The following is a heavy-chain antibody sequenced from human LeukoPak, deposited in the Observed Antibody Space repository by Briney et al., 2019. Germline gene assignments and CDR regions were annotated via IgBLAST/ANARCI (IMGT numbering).Heavy chain of an antibody. V-gene: IGHV3-23*01. J-gene: IGHJ4*02. CDR1: GFTFSSHW. CDR2: ISGSGGST. CDR3: AKGFGAAGRGPFDY. Sequence: GGSLRLSCAASGFTFSSHWVTWVRQAPGKGLEWVSVISGSGGSTYYADSVKGRFTISRDNSKNTLYLQMNSLRAEDTAVYYCAKGFGAAGRGPFDYWGQGTLVTVSS. D-gene: IGHD6-13*01.